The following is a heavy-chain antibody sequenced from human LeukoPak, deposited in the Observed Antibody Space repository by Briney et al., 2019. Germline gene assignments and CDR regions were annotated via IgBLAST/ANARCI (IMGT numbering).Heavy chain of an antibody. D-gene: IGHD3-22*01. CDR3: ARVGLWYYDSRGYYFDY. Sequence: GASVKASCKASGYTFTSYAMHWVRQAPGQRLEWMGWINAGNGNTKYSQKFQGRVTITRDTSASTAYMELSSLRSEDTAVYYCARVGLWYYDSRGYYFDYWGQGTLVTVSS. CDR1: GYTFTSYA. V-gene: IGHV1-3*01. CDR2: INAGNGNT. J-gene: IGHJ4*02.